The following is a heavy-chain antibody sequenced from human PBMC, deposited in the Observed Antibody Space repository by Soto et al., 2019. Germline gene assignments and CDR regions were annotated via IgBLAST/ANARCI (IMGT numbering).Heavy chain of an antibody. CDR3: AKDLSVPTTFGY. CDR2: IYTSGNT. CDR1: GFTVSSNY. D-gene: IGHD3-16*01. Sequence: EVQLVESGGGLVQPGGSLRLSCAASGFTVSSNYMSWVRQVPGKGLEWVSTIYTSGNTDYADSVKGKFTISRDSPKNTVFLQMNSLRDEDTAVYYCAKDLSVPTTFGYWGQGTLVTVSS. V-gene: IGHV3-66*01. J-gene: IGHJ4*02.